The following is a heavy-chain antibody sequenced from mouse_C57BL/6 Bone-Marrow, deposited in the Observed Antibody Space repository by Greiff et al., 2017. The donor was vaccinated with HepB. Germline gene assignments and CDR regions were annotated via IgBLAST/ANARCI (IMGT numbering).Heavy chain of an antibody. CDR3: ASSNYYGSSYRNYFDY. CDR1: GYAFSSSW. J-gene: IGHJ2*01. D-gene: IGHD1-1*01. Sequence: QVQLQQSGPELVKPGASVKISCKASGYAFSSSWMNWVKQRPGKGLEWIGRIYPGDGDTNYNGKFKGKATLTADQSSSTAYMQLSSLTSEDSAVYFCASSNYYGSSYRNYFDYWGQGTTLTVSS. V-gene: IGHV1-82*01. CDR2: IYPGDGDT.